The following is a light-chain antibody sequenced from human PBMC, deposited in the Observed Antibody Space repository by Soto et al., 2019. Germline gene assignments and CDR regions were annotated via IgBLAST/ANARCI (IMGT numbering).Light chain of an antibody. Sequence: EIVLTQSPATLSLSPGERATLSCRASQSVSSYLAWYQQKPGQAPRLLIYDASNRATGIPDRFSGGGSGTEFTLSISRLEPEDFAVYYCQQYVMPPFTFGRGTKVDI. CDR1: QSVSSY. CDR2: DAS. V-gene: IGKV3-11*01. CDR3: QQYVMPPFT. J-gene: IGKJ2*01.